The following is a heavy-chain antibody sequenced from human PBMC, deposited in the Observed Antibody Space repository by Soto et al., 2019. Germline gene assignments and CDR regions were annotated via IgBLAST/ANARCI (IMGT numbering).Heavy chain of an antibody. D-gene: IGHD3-3*01. J-gene: IGHJ6*02. V-gene: IGHV1-8*01. CDR3: ARGEGYTIFGVVHYYGMDV. CDR1: GYTFTSYD. Sequence: ASVKVSCKXSGYTFTSYDINWVRQATGQGLEWMGWMNPNSGNTGYAQKFQGRVTITADESTSTAYMELSSLRSEDTAVYYCARGEGYTIFGVVHYYGMDVWGQGTTVTVSS. CDR2: MNPNSGNT.